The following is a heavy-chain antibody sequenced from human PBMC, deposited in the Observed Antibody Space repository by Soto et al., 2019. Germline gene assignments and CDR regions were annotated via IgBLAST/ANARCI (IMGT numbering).Heavy chain of an antibody. CDR1: GYTFSTYG. CDR2: INPFKGDT. D-gene: IGHD2-2*02. V-gene: IGHV1-18*01. J-gene: IGHJ3*01. CDR3: ARVKVPAAILGAFDL. Sequence: ASVKVSCKASGYTFSTYGITWVRQAPGQGLDWMGWINPFKGDTNSAARFQDRVTMTTDTSTRTACMELRSLRSDDTAVYYCARVKVPAAILGAFDLWGQGTLVTVSS.